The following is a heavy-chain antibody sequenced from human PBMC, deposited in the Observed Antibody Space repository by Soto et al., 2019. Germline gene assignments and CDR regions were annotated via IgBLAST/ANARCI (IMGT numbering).Heavy chain of an antibody. D-gene: IGHD2-21*01. J-gene: IGHJ4*02. V-gene: IGHV2-5*02. CDR1: GFSLSTDGVA. Sequence: QITLKESGPALVKPTQPLTLTCTFSGFSLSTDGVAVGWIRQSPGQALEWLAIFYWDNDKRYRSSLKSRLTITKDTSKNQVVLTMTNMDPVDTATYYCAHSARRARCGGGKCCYFDFWGQGTLVTVSS. CDR2: FYWDNDK. CDR3: AHSARRARCGGGKCCYFDF.